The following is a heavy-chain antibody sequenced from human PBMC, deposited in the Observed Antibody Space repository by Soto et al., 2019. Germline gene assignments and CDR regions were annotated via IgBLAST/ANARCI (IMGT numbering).Heavy chain of an antibody. CDR1: GYTFTSYA. V-gene: IGHV1-3*05. CDR3: ARDPSYYGMDV. CDR2: INAGNGNT. J-gene: IGHJ6*02. Sequence: QVQLVQSGAEEKKPGTSVKVSCKASGYTFTSYAMHWVRQAPGQRLEWMGWINAGNGNTKYSQKFQGRVTITRDTSASTAYMELSSLRSEDTAVYYCARDPSYYGMDVWGQGTTVTVSS.